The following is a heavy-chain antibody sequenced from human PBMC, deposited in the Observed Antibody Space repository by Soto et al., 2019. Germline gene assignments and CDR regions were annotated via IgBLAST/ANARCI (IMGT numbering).Heavy chain of an antibody. V-gene: IGHV1-69*06. CDR1: GGTFSSYA. J-gene: IGHJ5*02. Sequence: ASVKVSCKASGGTFSSYAISWVRQAPGQGLEWMGEIIPIFGTANYAQKFQGRVTITADKSTSTAYMELSSLRSEDTAVYYCARGGIAAAGTIVGWFDPWGQGTLVTVSS. CDR3: ARGGIAAAGTIVGWFDP. D-gene: IGHD6-13*01. CDR2: IIPIFGTA.